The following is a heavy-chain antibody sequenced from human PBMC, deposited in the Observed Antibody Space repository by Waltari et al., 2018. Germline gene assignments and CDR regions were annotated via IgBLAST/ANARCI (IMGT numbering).Heavy chain of an antibody. D-gene: IGHD3-10*01. J-gene: IGHJ4*02. CDR3: ARGYPFSFYGSGTYYNVYDY. V-gene: IGHV1-8*02. Sequence: QVQLVQSGAEVKKPGASVKVSCKASGYTFTSYAMHWVRQAPGQRLEWMGRINPNSGGTDYAQKFQGRVTMTRNTSISTAYMELSSLRSEDTAVYYCARGYPFSFYGSGTYYNVYDYWGQGTLVTVSS. CDR2: INPNSGGT. CDR1: GYTFTSYA.